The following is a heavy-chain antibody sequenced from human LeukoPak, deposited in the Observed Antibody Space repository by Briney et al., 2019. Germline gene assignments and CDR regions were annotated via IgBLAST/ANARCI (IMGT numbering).Heavy chain of an antibody. J-gene: IGHJ4*02. Sequence: SETLSLTCTVSGGSISSYYWSWIRQPAGKGLEWIGRIYTSGSTNYNPSLMSRVTMSVDTSKNQFSLKLSSVTAADTAVYYCASSGYINSLDYWGQGTLVTVSS. CDR2: IYTSGST. V-gene: IGHV4-4*07. CDR3: ASSGYINSLDY. CDR1: GGSISSYY. D-gene: IGHD3-22*01.